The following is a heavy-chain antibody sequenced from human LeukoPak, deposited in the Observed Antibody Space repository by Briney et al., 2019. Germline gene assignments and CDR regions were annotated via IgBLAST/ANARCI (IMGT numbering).Heavy chain of an antibody. CDR1: GVIISSYA. D-gene: IGHD3-10*01. J-gene: IGHJ4*02. Sequence: GGSLRLSCAASGVIISSYAMSWVRQAPGKGLEWVSAINGRGDNTYYADFVKGQFTISRDNSKNTLYLQMNSLRAEDTAVYYCAKGGFGDLDYWGQGTLVTVSS. CDR3: AKGGFGDLDY. CDR2: INGRGDNT. V-gene: IGHV3-23*01.